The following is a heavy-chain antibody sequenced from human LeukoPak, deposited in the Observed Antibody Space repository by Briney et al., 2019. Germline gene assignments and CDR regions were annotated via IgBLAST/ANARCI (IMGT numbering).Heavy chain of an antibody. J-gene: IGHJ4*02. D-gene: IGHD3-22*01. V-gene: IGHV3-48*03. CDR3: ASTTLDYYDSSGYYYFDY. CDR2: ISSSGSTI. CDR1: GFTFSSYE. Sequence: PGGSLRLSCAASGFTFSSYEMNWVRQAPGKGLEWVSYISSSGSTIYYADSVKGRFTISRDNAKNSLYLQMNSLRAEDTAVYYCASTTLDYYDSSGYYYFDYWGQGTPVTVSS.